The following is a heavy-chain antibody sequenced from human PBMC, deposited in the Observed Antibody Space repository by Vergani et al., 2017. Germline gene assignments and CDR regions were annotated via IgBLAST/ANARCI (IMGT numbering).Heavy chain of an antibody. V-gene: IGHV1-46*03. D-gene: IGHD3-9*01. Sequence: VQVVQSGAEVKKSGASVKVFCKTSGYTFSNYYMHWVRQAPGQGLEWMGIINPSGGHTNYAQKFQGRVTMTRDTSTSTVYMELSSLRSEDTAIYYCARGDYGILTGYRYWGQGTLVTVSA. J-gene: IGHJ4*02. CDR2: INPSGGHT. CDR1: GYTFSNYY. CDR3: ARGDYGILTGYRY.